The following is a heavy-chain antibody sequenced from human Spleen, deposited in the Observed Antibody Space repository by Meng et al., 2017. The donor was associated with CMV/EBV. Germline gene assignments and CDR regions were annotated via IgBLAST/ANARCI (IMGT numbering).Heavy chain of an antibody. Sequence: RRRRWGGGLLQPSAPPSLTCAAYGGSFSSFYWHWIRQPPGKGLEWIGTINHSGSTNYNPSLKNRVTISVDTSKTQFSLKLSSVTAADTAVYYCARSDGRIAPGHYWGQGPLVTVSS. CDR3: ARSDGRIAPGHY. D-gene: IGHD5-18*01. CDR2: INHSGST. V-gene: IGHV4-34*01. CDR1: GGSFSSFY. J-gene: IGHJ4*02.